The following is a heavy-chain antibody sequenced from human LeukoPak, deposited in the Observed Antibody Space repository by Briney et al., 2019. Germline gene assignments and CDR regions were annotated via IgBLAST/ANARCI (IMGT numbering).Heavy chain of an antibody. J-gene: IGHJ5*02. CDR3: AKDKGYGYYNWFDP. CDR2: ISWNSGSI. CDR1: GFTFDDYA. V-gene: IGHV3-9*01. Sequence: GRSLRLSCAASGFTFDDYAMHWVRQAPGKGLEWVSGISWNSGSIGYADSVKGRSTISRDNAKNSLYLQMNSLRAEDTALYYCAKDKGYGYYNWFDPWGQGTLVTVSS. D-gene: IGHD5-18*01.